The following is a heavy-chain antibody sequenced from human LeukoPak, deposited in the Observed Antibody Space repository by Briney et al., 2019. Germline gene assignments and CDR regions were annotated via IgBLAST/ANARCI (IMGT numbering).Heavy chain of an antibody. CDR1: GGTFSSYA. Sequence: VKVSCKASGGTFSSYAISWVRQAPGQGLEWMGGIIPIFGTANYAQKFQGRVTITAGESTSTAYMELSSLRSEDTAVYYCARDDRWRTGGSDYWGQGTLVTVSS. V-gene: IGHV1-69*01. D-gene: IGHD1-14*01. CDR3: ARDDRWRTGGSDY. CDR2: IIPIFGTA. J-gene: IGHJ4*02.